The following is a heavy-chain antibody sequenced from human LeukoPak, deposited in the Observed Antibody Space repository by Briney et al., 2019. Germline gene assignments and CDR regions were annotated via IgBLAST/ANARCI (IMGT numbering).Heavy chain of an antibody. D-gene: IGHD6-19*01. CDR2: IWYDGSNK. CDR1: GFTFSSYG. Sequence: GRSLRLSCAASGFTFSSYGMHWVRQAPGKGLEWVAVIWYDGSNKYYADSVRGRFTISRDNSKNTLYLQMNSLRAEDTAVYYCAGSIAVAGTIDYWGQGTLVTVSS. J-gene: IGHJ4*02. CDR3: AGSIAVAGTIDY. V-gene: IGHV3-33*01.